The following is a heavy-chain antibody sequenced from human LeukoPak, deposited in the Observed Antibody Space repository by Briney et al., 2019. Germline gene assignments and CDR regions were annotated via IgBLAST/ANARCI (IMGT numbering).Heavy chain of an antibody. Sequence: ASVKVSCKSSGYTFNSYGITWVRQAPGQGLEWMGWINPNSGGTNYAQKFQGRVTMTRDTSISTAYMELSRLRSDDTAVYYCARDLKVSDAFDIWGQGTMVTVSS. CDR2: INPNSGGT. V-gene: IGHV1-2*02. CDR3: ARDLKVSDAFDI. CDR1: GYTFNSYG. J-gene: IGHJ3*02.